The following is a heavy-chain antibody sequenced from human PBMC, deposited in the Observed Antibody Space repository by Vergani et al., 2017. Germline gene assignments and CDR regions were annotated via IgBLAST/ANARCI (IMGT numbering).Heavy chain of an antibody. J-gene: IGHJ4*02. CDR3: ARLIAAAGTSDY. CDR2: ISSSSSYI. D-gene: IGHD6-13*01. V-gene: IGHV3-21*01. Sequence: EVQLVESGGGLVKPGGSLRLSCAASGFTFSSYSMNWVRQAPGKGLEWVSSISSSSSYIYYADSVKGRFTSARDNAKNSLYLQMNSLRAEDTAVYYCARLIAAAGTSDYWGQGTLVTVSS. CDR1: GFTFSSYS.